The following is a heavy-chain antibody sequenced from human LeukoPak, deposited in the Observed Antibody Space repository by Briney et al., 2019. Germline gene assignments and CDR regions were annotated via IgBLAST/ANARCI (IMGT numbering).Heavy chain of an antibody. Sequence: GGSLRLSCAASGFTFSSYEMNWVRQAPGKGLEWVSYISSSGSTIYYADSVKGRFTISRDNAKNSLHLQMNSLRVEDTAVYYCARAGICSGGSCDFDFWGQGTLVTVSS. V-gene: IGHV3-48*03. J-gene: IGHJ4*02. D-gene: IGHD2-15*01. CDR1: GFTFSSYE. CDR2: ISSSGSTI. CDR3: ARAGICSGGSCDFDF.